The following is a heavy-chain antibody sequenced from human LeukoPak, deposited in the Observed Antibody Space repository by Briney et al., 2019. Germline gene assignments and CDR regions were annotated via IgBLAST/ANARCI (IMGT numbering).Heavy chain of an antibody. CDR2: IYYSGST. V-gene: IGHV4-39*07. CDR3: ARVPRRYSSSSARLGY. Sequence: PSETLSLTCTVSGGSISSSSYYWGWIRQPPGKGLEWIGSIYYSGSTYYNPSLKSRVTISVDTSKNQFSLKLSSVTAAHTAVYYCARVPRRYSSSSARLGYWGQGTLVTVSS. CDR1: GGSISSSSYY. D-gene: IGHD6-6*01. J-gene: IGHJ4*02.